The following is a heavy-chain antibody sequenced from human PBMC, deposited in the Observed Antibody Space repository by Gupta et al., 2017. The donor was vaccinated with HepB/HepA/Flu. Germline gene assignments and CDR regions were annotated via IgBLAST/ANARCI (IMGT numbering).Heavy chain of an antibody. CDR3: ATEYGLHEYYFDY. CDR2: IKQDGSEK. D-gene: IGHD4-17*01. CDR1: GSPFSSYW. J-gene: IGHJ4*02. Sequence: EVQLVESGGGLVQPGGSLRLSWAASGSPFSSYWMSWVRQAPGKGLEWVANIKQDGSEKYYVDSVKGRFTISRDNAKNSLYLQMNSLRAEDTAVYYCATEYGLHEYYFDYWGQGTLVTVSS. V-gene: IGHV3-7*01.